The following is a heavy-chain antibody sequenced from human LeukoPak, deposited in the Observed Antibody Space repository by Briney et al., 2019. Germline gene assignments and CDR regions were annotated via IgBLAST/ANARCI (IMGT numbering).Heavy chain of an antibody. J-gene: IGHJ3*02. V-gene: IGHV3-11*01. CDR3: ARDQRSNPDAFDI. CDR1: GFTFSDPY. D-gene: IGHD2-8*01. CDR2: ISGSGTDI. Sequence: PGGSLRLSCEASGFTFSDPYMSWIRQAPGKGLECLSYISGSGTDINYADSVRGRFTISRDNAKNSLYLQMNSLRAEDTALYYCARDQRSNPDAFDIWGQGTMVTVSS.